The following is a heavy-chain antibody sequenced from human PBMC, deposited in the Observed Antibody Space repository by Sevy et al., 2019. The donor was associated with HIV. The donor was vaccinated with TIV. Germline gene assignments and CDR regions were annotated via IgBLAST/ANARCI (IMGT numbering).Heavy chain of an antibody. Sequence: GGSLRLSCAASGFTFSNAWMSWVRQAPGKGLEWVGRIKSKTDGGTTDYAAPVKGRFTISREDSKNTLYLQMNSLKTEDTAVYYCTTAAVAGLDAFDIWGQGTMVTVSS. J-gene: IGHJ3*02. CDR3: TTAAVAGLDAFDI. D-gene: IGHD6-19*01. V-gene: IGHV3-15*01. CDR2: IKSKTDGGTT. CDR1: GFTFSNAW.